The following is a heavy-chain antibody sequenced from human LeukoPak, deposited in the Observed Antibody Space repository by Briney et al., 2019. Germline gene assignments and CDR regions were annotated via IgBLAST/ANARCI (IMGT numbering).Heavy chain of an antibody. CDR1: GSSFTSYW. Sequence: GGSLQISCKGSGSSFTSYWIGWVRQLPGKGLEWMGIIYPGDPDTRYSPSFQGQVTISADKSISTAYLQWSSLKASDTAMYYCARHVDSGSYIDYWGQGTLVTVSS. V-gene: IGHV5-51*01. CDR3: ARHVDSGSYIDY. J-gene: IGHJ4*02. CDR2: IYPGDPDT. D-gene: IGHD1-26*01.